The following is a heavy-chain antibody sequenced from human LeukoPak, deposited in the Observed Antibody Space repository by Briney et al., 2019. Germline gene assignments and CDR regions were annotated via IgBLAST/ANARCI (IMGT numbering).Heavy chain of an antibody. Sequence: ASVKVSCKASGYTFTTYGISWVRQAPGQGLEWLGWISGYNGNTNYPQKLQGRVTMITDTSTSTAYMELRSLRSEDTAVYYCVRDRWGWNHYNYMDVWGKGTTVTVSS. CDR2: ISGYNGNT. J-gene: IGHJ6*03. CDR3: VRDRWGWNHYNYMDV. V-gene: IGHV1-18*01. CDR1: GYTFTTYG. D-gene: IGHD7-27*01.